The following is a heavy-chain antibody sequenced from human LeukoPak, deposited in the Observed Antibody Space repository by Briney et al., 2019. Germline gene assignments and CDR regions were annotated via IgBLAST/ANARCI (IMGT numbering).Heavy chain of an antibody. CDR1: GFTFSSYS. V-gene: IGHV3-23*01. Sequence: PGGSLRLSCAASGFTFSSYSMNWVRQAPGEGLEWVSAISPSGDSTSYPDSVKGRFTISRDNSKNTVYLQMNSLTAEDTAIYYCARRLPVAGRTDFFDYWGQGTLVTVSS. J-gene: IGHJ4*02. D-gene: IGHD6-13*01. CDR3: ARRLPVAGRTDFFDY. CDR2: ISPSGDST.